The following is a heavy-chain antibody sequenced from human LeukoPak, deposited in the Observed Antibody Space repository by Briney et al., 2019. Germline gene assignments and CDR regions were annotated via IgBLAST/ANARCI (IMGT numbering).Heavy chain of an antibody. V-gene: IGHV1-2*02. D-gene: IGHD2-2*01. CDR3: ARARGDIVVVPAAIWFDP. CDR1: GYTFTGYY. CDR2: IKANNGGT. Sequence: ASVKVSCKASGYTFTGYYMHWVRQAPGQGLEWMGWIKANNGGTNYAQKFQGRVTMTRDTSISTAYMELSRLRSDDTAVYYCARARGDIVVVPAAIWFDPWGQGTLVTVSS. J-gene: IGHJ5*02.